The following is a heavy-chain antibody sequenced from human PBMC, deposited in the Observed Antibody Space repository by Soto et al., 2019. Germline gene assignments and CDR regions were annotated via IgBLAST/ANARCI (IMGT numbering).Heavy chain of an antibody. V-gene: IGHV3-30*18. D-gene: IGHD6-13*01. CDR1: GFTFSSYG. Sequence: QVQLVESGGGVVQPGRSLRLSCAASGFTFSSYGMHWVRQAPGKGLEWVAVISYDGSNKYYADSVKGRFTISRDNSKNTLYLQMNSLRAEDTAVYYCAKVTSGYSSSWYGYWGQGTLVTVSS. CDR3: AKVTSGYSSSWYGY. CDR2: ISYDGSNK. J-gene: IGHJ4*02.